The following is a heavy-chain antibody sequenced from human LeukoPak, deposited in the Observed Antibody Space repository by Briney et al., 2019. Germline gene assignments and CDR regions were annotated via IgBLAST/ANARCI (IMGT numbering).Heavy chain of an antibody. J-gene: IGHJ3*02. CDR1: GGSISSGGYY. Sequence: SETLSLTCTVSGGSISSGGYYWSWIRQHPGKGLEWIGYIYYSGSTYYNPSLKSRVTISVDTSKNQFSLKLSSVTAADTAVYYCARGDPHYDILTGIEMGSAFDIWGQGTTVTVSS. CDR3: ARGDPHYDILTGIEMGSAFDI. CDR2: IYYSGST. V-gene: IGHV4-31*03. D-gene: IGHD3-9*01.